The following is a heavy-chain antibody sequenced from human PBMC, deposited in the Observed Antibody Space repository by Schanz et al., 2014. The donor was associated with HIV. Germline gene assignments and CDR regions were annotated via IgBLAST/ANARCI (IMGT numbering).Heavy chain of an antibody. V-gene: IGHV3-66*01. CDR2: IYSGGST. J-gene: IGHJ4*02. D-gene: IGHD3-10*01. CDR3: ARDGSLNRGFDY. Sequence: VQLVESGGGVVQPGRSLRLSCAASGFTVSSNYMSWVRQAPGRGLEWVSFIYSGGSTYYADSVKGRFTISRDYSKNTLYLQMNSLRAEDTAVYYCARDGSLNRGFDYWGQGTLVTVSS. CDR1: GFTVSSNY.